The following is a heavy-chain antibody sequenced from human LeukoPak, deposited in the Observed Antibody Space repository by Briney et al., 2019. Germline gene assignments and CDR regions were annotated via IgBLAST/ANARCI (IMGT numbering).Heavy chain of an antibody. CDR1: GGSISSSSYY. J-gene: IGHJ4*02. D-gene: IGHD3-22*01. Sequence: PSETLSLTCTVSGGSISSSSYYWGWIRQPPGKGLEWIGSIYYSGSTYYNPSLKSRVTKSVDTSKNQFSLKLSSVTAADTAVYYCAREGTLFPGDSSGYFDYWGQGILVTVSS. CDR3: AREGTLFPGDSSGYFDY. V-gene: IGHV4-39*07. CDR2: IYYSGST.